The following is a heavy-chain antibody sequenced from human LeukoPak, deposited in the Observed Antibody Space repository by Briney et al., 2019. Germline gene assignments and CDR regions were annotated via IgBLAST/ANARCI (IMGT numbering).Heavy chain of an antibody. CDR1: GFTFNTCA. D-gene: IGHD2-15*01. CDR3: AKWGCSGGSCYPFDY. CDR2: MSGSGGRT. V-gene: IGHV3-23*01. J-gene: IGHJ4*02. Sequence: GGSLRLSCAASGFTFNTCAMSWVRQAPGKGLEWVSAMSGSGGRTYYADSVKGRFTISRDNSKNTLYLQMNSLRAEDTAVYYCAKWGCSGGSCYPFDYWGQGTLGTVSS.